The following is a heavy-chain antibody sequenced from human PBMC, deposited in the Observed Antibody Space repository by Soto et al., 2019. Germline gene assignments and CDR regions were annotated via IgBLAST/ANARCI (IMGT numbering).Heavy chain of an antibody. CDR1: GGSISSGGYY. CDR3: ARAGQYYYILSGYYSQGAFEI. D-gene: IGHD3-9*01. J-gene: IGHJ3*02. CDR2: IYYSGST. Sequence: PSETLSLTCTVSGGSISSGGYYWSWIRQHPGKGLEWIGYIYYSGSTYYNPSLKSRVTISVDTSKNQFSLKLSSVTAADTAVYYCARAGQYYYILSGYYSQGAFEIWGQGSMVPVSS. V-gene: IGHV4-31*03.